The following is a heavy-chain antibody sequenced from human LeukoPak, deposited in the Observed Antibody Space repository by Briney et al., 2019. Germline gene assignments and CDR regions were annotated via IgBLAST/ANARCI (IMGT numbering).Heavy chain of an antibody. CDR2: IKQDGSEK. D-gene: IGHD4-17*01. Sequence: PGGSLRLSCAAPGFTFSSYWMSWVRQAPGKGLEWVANIKQDGSEKYYVDSVKGRFTISRDNAKNSLYLQMNSLRAEDTAVYYCARVSNDYGDHYFDYWGQGTLVTVSS. CDR1: GFTFSSYW. CDR3: ARVSNDYGDHYFDY. J-gene: IGHJ4*02. V-gene: IGHV3-7*01.